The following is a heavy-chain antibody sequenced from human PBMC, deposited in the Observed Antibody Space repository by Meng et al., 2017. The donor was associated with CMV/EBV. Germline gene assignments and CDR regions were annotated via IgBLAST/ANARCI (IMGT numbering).Heavy chain of an antibody. CDR2: MNPYNGNT. V-gene: IGHV1-18*01. CDR3: ARDFGQLRFLEWLSRSWFDP. J-gene: IGHJ5*02. D-gene: IGHD3-3*01. Sequence: ASVKVSCKASGYTFTSYDINWVRQAPGQGLEWMGWMNPYNGNTNYAQKLQGRVTMTTDTSTSTAYMELRSLRSDDTAVYYCARDFGQLRFLEWLSRSWFDPWGQGTMVTVSS. CDR1: GYTFTSYD.